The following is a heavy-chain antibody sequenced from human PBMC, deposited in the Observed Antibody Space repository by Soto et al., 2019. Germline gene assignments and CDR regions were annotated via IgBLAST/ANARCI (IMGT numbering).Heavy chain of an antibody. V-gene: IGHV4-34*01. D-gene: IGHD1-20*01. CDR2: FSYSGSL. Sequence: GELQQWGTGLLKPSETLSLNCSVYGGSSRAYHWSWIRQSPGEGLEWIGEFSYSGSLNYNPSLKGRGAVSLYTATNHFSLTMTSVTAADTAVYFCAGGPRYWSFALWGRGTLVTVS. CDR3: AGGPRYWSFAL. CDR1: GGSSRAYH. J-gene: IGHJ2*01.